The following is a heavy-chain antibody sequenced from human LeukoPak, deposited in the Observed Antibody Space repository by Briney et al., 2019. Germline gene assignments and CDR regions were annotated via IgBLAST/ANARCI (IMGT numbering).Heavy chain of an antibody. CDR3: ARLFASDNYYYYYGMDV. Sequence: PSETLSLTCTVSGGSISSGGYYWSWIRQHPGKGLEWIGYIYYSGSTYYNPSLKSRVTISVDTSKNQFSLKLSSVTAADTAVYYCARLFASDNYYYYYGMDVWGQGTTVTVSS. D-gene: IGHD3-16*01. CDR1: GGSISSGGYY. V-gene: IGHV4-31*03. J-gene: IGHJ6*02. CDR2: IYYSGST.